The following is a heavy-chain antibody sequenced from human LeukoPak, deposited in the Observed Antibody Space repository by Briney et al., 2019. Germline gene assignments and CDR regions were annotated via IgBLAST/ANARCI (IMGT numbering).Heavy chain of an antibody. V-gene: IGHV3-7*05. Sequence: GGSLRLSCAASGFAFSSYWMSWVRQPPGKGLEWVANIKEDGSERYYVDSVKGRFTISRDNAQNSMYLQMNSLRAEDTAVYYCAREIGSAARGRWGQGTLVTVSS. CDR2: IKEDGSER. D-gene: IGHD6-13*01. J-gene: IGHJ4*02. CDR1: GFAFSSYW. CDR3: AREIGSAARGR.